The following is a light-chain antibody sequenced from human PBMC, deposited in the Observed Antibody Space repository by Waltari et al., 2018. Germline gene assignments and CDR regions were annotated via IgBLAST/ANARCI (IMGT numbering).Light chain of an antibody. J-gene: IGKJ2*01. V-gene: IGKV4-1*01. CDR1: QSLSYRSNNKNF. CDR3: QQFDRSPYT. CDR2: WAS. Sequence: EIVLTQSPDPLPVSLGETATTTCKSSQSLSYRSNNKNFLGWYQQKPGQPPKLLIYWASTRESGVPDRFSGSGSGTDFTLTISSLQAEDVAVYFCQQFDRSPYTFGQGTKLQIK.